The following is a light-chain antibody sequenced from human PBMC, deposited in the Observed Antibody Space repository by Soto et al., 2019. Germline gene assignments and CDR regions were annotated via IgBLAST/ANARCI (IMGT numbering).Light chain of an antibody. V-gene: IGLV2-14*01. Sequence: QSVLTQPASVSGSLGQSITISCTGTSSDIGGYKYVSWYQQHPGKAPKLIIFEVSNRPSGVSDRFSGSNSGNTASLTISGLQAEDEADYYCTSYSTLSNRVFGTGTKVTVL. J-gene: IGLJ1*01. CDR1: SSDIGGYKY. CDR2: EVS. CDR3: TSYSTLSNRV.